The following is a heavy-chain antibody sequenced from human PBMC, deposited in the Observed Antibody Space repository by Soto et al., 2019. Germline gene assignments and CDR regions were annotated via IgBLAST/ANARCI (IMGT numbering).Heavy chain of an antibody. CDR1: GYTFTSYG. CDR2: ISAYNGNT. D-gene: IGHD3-16*02. Sequence: QVQLVQSGAEVKKPGASVKVSCKASGYTFTSYGISWVRQAPGQGLEWMGWISAYNGNTNYAQKLQGRVTMTTDTSTSTAYMELRSLRSDDTAVYYCARAPDKTNYDYIWGSYQHAFDIWGQGTMVTVSS. V-gene: IGHV1-18*01. J-gene: IGHJ3*02. CDR3: ARAPDKTNYDYIWGSYQHAFDI.